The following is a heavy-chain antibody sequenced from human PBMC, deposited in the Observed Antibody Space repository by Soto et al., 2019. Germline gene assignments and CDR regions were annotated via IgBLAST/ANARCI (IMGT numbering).Heavy chain of an antibody. V-gene: IGHV4-31*03. D-gene: IGHD4-17*01. CDR2: IYYSGST. CDR3: ARDRGYGDLNWFDP. CDR1: GGSVSSGGYY. Sequence: SETPSLTCTVSGGSVSSGGYYWSWIHQHPGKGLEWIGYIYYSGSTYYNPSLKSRVTISVDTSKNQFSLKLSSVTAADTAVYYCARDRGYGDLNWFDPWGQGTLVTVSS. J-gene: IGHJ5*02.